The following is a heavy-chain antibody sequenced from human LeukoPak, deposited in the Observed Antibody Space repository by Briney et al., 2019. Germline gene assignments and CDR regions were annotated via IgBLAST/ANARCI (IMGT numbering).Heavy chain of an antibody. V-gene: IGHV4-34*01. CDR3: ARKITTRPDDAFDI. D-gene: IGHD3-22*01. J-gene: IGHJ3*02. CDR1: GGSFSGYY. CDR2: INHSGST. Sequence: SETLSLTCAVYGGSFSGYYWSWIRQPPGKGLEWIGEINHSGSTNYNPSLKSRVTISVDTSNSQFSLKLSSVTAADTAVYYCARKITTRPDDAFDIWGQGTMVTVSS.